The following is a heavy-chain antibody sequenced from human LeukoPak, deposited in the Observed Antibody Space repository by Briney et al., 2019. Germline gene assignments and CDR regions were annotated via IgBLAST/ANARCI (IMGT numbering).Heavy chain of an antibody. V-gene: IGHV1-8*01. Sequence: ASVKVSCKASGYTFTSYDINWVRQATGQGLEWMGWMNPNSGNTGYAQKFQGRVTMTRNTSISTAYMELSSLRSEDTAVYYCARGLENMANDAFDIWGQGTMVTVSS. D-gene: IGHD2/OR15-2a*01. CDR3: ARGLENMANDAFDI. J-gene: IGHJ3*02. CDR2: MNPNSGNT. CDR1: GYTFTSYD.